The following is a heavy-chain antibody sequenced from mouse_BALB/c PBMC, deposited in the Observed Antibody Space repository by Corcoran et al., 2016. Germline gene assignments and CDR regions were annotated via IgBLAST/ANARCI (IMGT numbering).Heavy chain of an antibody. CDR1: GYTFTNYG. Sequence: QIQLVQSGPELKKPGETVKISCKACGYTFTNYGMNWVKQATGKGLKWMGWINTYTGEPTYADDFKGRFAFSLETSASTAYLQINNLKNEDTATYFCAREPRAMDYWGQGTSVTVSS. CDR3: AREPRAMDY. V-gene: IGHV9-3-1*01. J-gene: IGHJ4*01. CDR2: INTYTGEP.